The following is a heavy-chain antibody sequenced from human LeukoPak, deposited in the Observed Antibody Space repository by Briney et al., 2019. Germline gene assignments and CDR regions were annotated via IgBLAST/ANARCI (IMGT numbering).Heavy chain of an antibody. CDR1: GGTFSSYA. V-gene: IGHV1-69*04. Sequence: ASVKVSCKASGGTFSSYAISWVRQAPGQGLEWMGRIIPILGIANYAQKFQGRVTITADKSTSTAYMELSSLRAEDTAVYYCVSNFEGGNCYSLWYCGMDVWGQGTTVIVSS. J-gene: IGHJ6*02. CDR3: VSNFEGGNCYSLWYCGMDV. CDR2: IIPILGIA. D-gene: IGHD2-15*01.